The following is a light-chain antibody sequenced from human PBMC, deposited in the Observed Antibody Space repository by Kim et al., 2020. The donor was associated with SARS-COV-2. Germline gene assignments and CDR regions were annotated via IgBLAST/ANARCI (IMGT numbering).Light chain of an antibody. CDR2: GAS. V-gene: IGKV3-20*01. CDR1: QSVGSN. CDR3: QQYGSSPRT. J-gene: IGKJ2*01. Sequence: IVLTQSPGTLSLSPGERATLSCRASQSVGSNLAWYQQKPGQAPRLLIFGASSRTTGIPDRFTGSGSGTDFTLTISRLEPEDFAVYSCQQYGSSPRTFGQGTKLEIK.